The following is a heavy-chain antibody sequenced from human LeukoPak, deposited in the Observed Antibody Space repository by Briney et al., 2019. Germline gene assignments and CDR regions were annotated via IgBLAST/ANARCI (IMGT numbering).Heavy chain of an antibody. V-gene: IGHV1-69*04. Sequence: SVKVSCKASGGTFSSYAISWVRQARGQGLEWMGRIIPILGIANYAQKFQGRVTITADKSTSTAYMELSSLRSEDTAVYYCARDRGLLSHSPGDYWGQGTLVTVSS. CDR3: ARDRGLLSHSPGDY. CDR2: IIPILGIA. CDR1: GGTFSSYA. D-gene: IGHD3/OR15-3a*01. J-gene: IGHJ4*02.